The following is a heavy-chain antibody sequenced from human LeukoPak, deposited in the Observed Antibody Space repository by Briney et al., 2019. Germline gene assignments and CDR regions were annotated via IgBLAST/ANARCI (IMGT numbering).Heavy chain of an antibody. CDR1: GYTFTSYG. D-gene: IGHD3-9*01. CDR3: ASDNSSYYDILTGYYTPLDY. CDR2: ISAYNGNT. Sequence: ASVKVSCKASGYTFTSYGIGWVRQAPGQGLEWMGWISAYNGNTNYAQKLQGRVTMTTDTSTSTAYMELRSLRSDDTAVYYCASDNSSYYDILTGYYTPLDYWGQGTLVTVSP. V-gene: IGHV1-18*01. J-gene: IGHJ4*02.